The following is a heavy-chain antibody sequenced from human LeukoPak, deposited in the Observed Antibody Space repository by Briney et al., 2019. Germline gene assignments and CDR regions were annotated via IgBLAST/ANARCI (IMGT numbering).Heavy chain of an antibody. CDR2: ISYDGSNK. CDR1: GFTSSSYG. Sequence: GGSLRLSCAASGFTSSSYGMHWVRQAPGKGLEGVAVISYDGSNKYYADSVKGRFTISRDNSKNTLYLQMNSLRAEDTAVYYCAKDYDYGDWGLDYWGQGTLVTVSS. V-gene: IGHV3-30*18. J-gene: IGHJ4*02. CDR3: AKDYDYGDWGLDY. D-gene: IGHD4-17*01.